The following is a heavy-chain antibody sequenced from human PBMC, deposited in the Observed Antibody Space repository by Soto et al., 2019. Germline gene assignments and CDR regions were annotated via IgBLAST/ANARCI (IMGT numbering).Heavy chain of an antibody. CDR1: GLTFSNAW. V-gene: IGHV3-15*07. Sequence: EVQLVESGGGLVKPGGSLRLSCAASGLTFSNAWMNWVRQAPGKGLEWVGRIKSKTDGGTTDYAAPVKGRFTISRDDSKYTLYLQMNSLKTEDTAVYYGARVGEWDAFDIWGQGTMVTVSS. CDR2: IKSKTDGGTT. CDR3: ARVGEWDAFDI. D-gene: IGHD3-10*01. J-gene: IGHJ3*02.